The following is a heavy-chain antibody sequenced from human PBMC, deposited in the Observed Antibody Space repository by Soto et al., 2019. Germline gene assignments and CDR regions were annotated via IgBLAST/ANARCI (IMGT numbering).Heavy chain of an antibody. CDR3: ARDGPVAAAGTSGWFDP. CDR2: IYYSGST. Sequence: PSETLSLTCTVSGGSISSYYWSWIRQPPGKGLEWIGYIYYSGSTNYNPSLKSRVTISVDTSKNQFSLKLSSVTAADTAVYYCARDGPVAAAGTSGWFDPGGQGPRVTVPS. J-gene: IGHJ5*02. CDR1: GGSISSYY. V-gene: IGHV4-59*01. D-gene: IGHD6-13*01.